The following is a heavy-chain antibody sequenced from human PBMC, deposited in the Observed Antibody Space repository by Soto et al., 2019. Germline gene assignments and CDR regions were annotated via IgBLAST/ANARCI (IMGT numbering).Heavy chain of an antibody. V-gene: IGHV3-23*01. CDR2: ISGIGGST. Sequence: GGSLRLSCAVSGFTFSNYVMSWVRQAPGKGLEWVSAISGIGGSTYSADSVKGRFTISRDNSKNTLYLQMDILRAEDTAVYYCAKGNNLEWFLSPIAYWGQGTLVTVSS. J-gene: IGHJ4*02. CDR3: AKGNNLEWFLSPIAY. CDR1: GFTFSNYV. D-gene: IGHD3-3*01.